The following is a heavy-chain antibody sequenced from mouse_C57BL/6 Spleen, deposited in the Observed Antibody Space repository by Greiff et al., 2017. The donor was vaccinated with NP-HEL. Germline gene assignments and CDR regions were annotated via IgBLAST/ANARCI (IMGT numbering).Heavy chain of an antibody. V-gene: IGHV1-82*01. CDR2: IYPGDGDT. Sequence: VQGVESGPELVKPGASVKISCKASGYAFSSSWMNWVKQRPGKGLEWIGRIYPGDGDTNYNGKFKGKATLTADKSSSTAYMQLSSLTSEDSAVYFCVPGIYYAMDDWGQGTSVTVSS. CDR3: VPGIYYAMDD. J-gene: IGHJ4*01. D-gene: IGHD1-1*02. CDR1: GYAFSSSW.